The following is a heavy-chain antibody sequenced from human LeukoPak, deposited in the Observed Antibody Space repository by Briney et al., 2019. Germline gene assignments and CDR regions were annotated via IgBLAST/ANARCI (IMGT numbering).Heavy chain of an antibody. CDR1: GLTLSHYY. J-gene: IGHJ4*02. V-gene: IGHV3-48*03. D-gene: IGHD3-10*01. CDR3: VANQWVGESLLIY. CDR2: ISGPARII. Sequence: GGSLSLFCPAWGLTLSHYYLIWLRQAPGQGLAWVAPISGPARIIQYTDFVTGRFTISRDDADNSLLLQMDSLRVEDTAIYYCVANQWVGESLLIYWGQGIQVTVSS.